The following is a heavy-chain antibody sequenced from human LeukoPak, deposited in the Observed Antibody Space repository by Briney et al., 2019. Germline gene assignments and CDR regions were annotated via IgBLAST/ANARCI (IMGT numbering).Heavy chain of an antibody. Sequence: SQTPSLTCTVSGGSISSGTYYWSWIRQPAGKGLEWIGRMDISGTTNYNPSLKSRVTISVDTSKNQFSLRLNSVTAADTAVYYCARGRSGSYYFDYWGQGTLVTVSS. CDR2: MDISGTT. CDR1: GGSISSGTYY. V-gene: IGHV4-61*02. CDR3: ARGRSGSYYFDY. D-gene: IGHD1-26*01. J-gene: IGHJ4*02.